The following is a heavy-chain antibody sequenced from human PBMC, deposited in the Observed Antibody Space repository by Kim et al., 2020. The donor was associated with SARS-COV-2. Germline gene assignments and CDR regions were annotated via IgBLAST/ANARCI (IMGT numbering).Heavy chain of an antibody. D-gene: IGHD5-12*01. V-gene: IGHV3-23*01. CDR3: AKDLNGYDRPHDY. CDR2: ISGSGGRT. CDR1: GFTFSTCA. J-gene: IGHJ4*02. Sequence: GGSLRLSCAASGFTFSTCAMNWVRQAPGKGLEWVSAISGSGGRTYYADSAKGRFTISRDNSKNTMYLQMNSLRAEDTAVYYCAKDLNGYDRPHDYWGQGTLVTVSS.